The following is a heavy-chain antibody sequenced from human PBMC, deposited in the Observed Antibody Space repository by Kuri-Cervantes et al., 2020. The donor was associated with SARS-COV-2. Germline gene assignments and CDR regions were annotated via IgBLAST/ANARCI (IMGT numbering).Heavy chain of an antibody. CDR3: ARDPVTPGYXYYYGMDV. Sequence: GGSLRLSCAASGXTFSSYGMHWVRQAPGKGLEWVAVIWYDGSNKYYADSVKGRFTISRDNSKXTLYLQMNSLRAEDTAVYYCARDPVTPGYXYYYGMDVWGQGTTVTVSS. CDR2: IWYDGSNK. J-gene: IGHJ6*02. CDR1: GXTFSSYG. V-gene: IGHV3-33*01. D-gene: IGHD4-23*01.